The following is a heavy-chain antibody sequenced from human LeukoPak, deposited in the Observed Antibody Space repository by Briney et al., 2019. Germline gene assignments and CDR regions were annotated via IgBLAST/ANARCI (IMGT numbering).Heavy chain of an antibody. D-gene: IGHD2-2*01. CDR1: GFTFSSYG. CDR2: ISYGGSNK. Sequence: GGSLRLSCAASGFTFSSYGMHWVRQAPGKGPEWVAVISYGGSNKYYADSVKGRFTISRDNSKNTLYLQMNSLRAEDTAVYYCAKAAYDCSSTSCYGPGGFDPWGQGTLVTVSS. V-gene: IGHV3-30*18. J-gene: IGHJ5*02. CDR3: AKAAYDCSSTSCYGPGGFDP.